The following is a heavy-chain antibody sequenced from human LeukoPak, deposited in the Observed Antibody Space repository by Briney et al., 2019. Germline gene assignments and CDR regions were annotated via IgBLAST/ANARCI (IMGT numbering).Heavy chain of an antibody. CDR2: MSYVGIT. CDR1: GDSISSTTYW. Sequence: PSETLSLTCTVSGDSISSTTYWWGWIRQSPGKGLEWIGSMSYVGITSYNPSLKSRVTISVDTSKNQFSLMLSSVTAADTAVYYCTRLPLDYSLDHWGQGTPASVSS. V-gene: IGHV4-39*01. CDR3: TRLPLDYSLDH. J-gene: IGHJ4*02. D-gene: IGHD4-11*01.